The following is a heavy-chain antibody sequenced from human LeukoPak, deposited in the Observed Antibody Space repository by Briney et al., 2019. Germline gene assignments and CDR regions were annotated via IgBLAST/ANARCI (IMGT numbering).Heavy chain of an antibody. Sequence: PGGSLRLSCAASGFTFSSYAMSWVRQAPGKGLEWVSAISGSGGSTYYAESVKGRFTISRDNSKNTLYLQMNSLRAEDTAVYYCVGGYCSSTSCYPSDYSTAFDIWGQGTMVTVSS. D-gene: IGHD2-2*03. V-gene: IGHV3-23*01. CDR1: GFTFSSYA. CDR2: ISGSGGST. J-gene: IGHJ3*02. CDR3: VGGYCSSTSCYPSDYSTAFDI.